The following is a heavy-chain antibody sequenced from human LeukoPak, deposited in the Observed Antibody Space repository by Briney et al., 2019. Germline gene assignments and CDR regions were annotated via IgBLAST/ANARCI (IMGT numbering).Heavy chain of an antibody. J-gene: IGHJ5*02. Sequence: PGGSLRLSCAASGFTFSGYSMNWVRQAPGKGLEWVSAISGSGDTTYYADSVKGPFTISRDNSKNTLYLQMNSLRAEDTAVYYCARAAAVSGAFRDNWFDPWGQGTLVTVSS. V-gene: IGHV3-23*01. CDR1: GFTFSGYS. CDR2: ISGSGDTT. CDR3: ARAAAVSGAFRDNWFDP. D-gene: IGHD6-13*01.